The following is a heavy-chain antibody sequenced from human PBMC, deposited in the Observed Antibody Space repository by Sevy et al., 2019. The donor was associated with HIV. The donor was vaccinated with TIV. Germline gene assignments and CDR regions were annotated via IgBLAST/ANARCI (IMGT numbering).Heavy chain of an antibody. D-gene: IGHD6-19*01. CDR2: LSGSGGST. CDR1: EFMFISYA. V-gene: IGHV3-23*01. J-gene: IGHJ4*02. Sequence: GGSLRLSCAASEFMFISYAMSWVRRAPEKGLEWVSILSGSGGSTYYADSVKGRFTVSRDNSKNMLYLQMNSLRAEDTAVYYCAKEELSGFYWGQGTLVTVSS. CDR3: AKEELSGFY.